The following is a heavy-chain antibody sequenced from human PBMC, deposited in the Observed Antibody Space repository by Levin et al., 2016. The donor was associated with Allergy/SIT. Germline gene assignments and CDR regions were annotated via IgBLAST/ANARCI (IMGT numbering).Heavy chain of an antibody. CDR3: ARRVRGYAENWYFDL. CDR1: GGSFSGYY. Sequence: SETLSLTCAVYGGSFSGYYWSWIRQHPGKGLEWIGYIYYSGSTYYNPSLKSRVTISVDTSKNQFSLKLSSVTAADTAVYYCARRVRGYAENWYFDLWGRGTLVTVSS. J-gene: IGHJ2*01. CDR2: IYYSGST. D-gene: IGHD5-12*01. V-gene: IGHV4-31*11.